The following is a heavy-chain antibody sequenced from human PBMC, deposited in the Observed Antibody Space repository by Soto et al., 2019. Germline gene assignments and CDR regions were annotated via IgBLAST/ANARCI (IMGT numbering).Heavy chain of an antibody. V-gene: IGHV3-23*01. CDR1: GFTFSTYT. J-gene: IGHJ4*02. Sequence: EVQLLESGGGLVQPGGSLRLSCVASGFTFSTYTMSWVRQAPGKGLEWVSVISGSGGRPSYADSVQGRFSISRDNPKNTLYLQINRLRGEDTAMYYCAKARCYITDCYVPDYWGQGTLVTVSS. CDR3: AKARCYITDCYVPDY. D-gene: IGHD3-10*01. CDR2: ISGSGGRP.